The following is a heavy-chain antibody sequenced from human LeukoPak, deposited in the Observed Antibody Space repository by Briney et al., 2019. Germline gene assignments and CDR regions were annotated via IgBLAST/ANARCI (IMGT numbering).Heavy chain of an antibody. CDR1: GFTFSDYY. D-gene: IGHD1-14*01. CDR2: ISSSGSTI. Sequence: GGSLRLSCAASGFTFSDYYMSWIRQAPGKGLEWVSYISSSGSTIYYADSVKGRFTISRDNAKNSPYLQMNSLRAEDTAVYYCARKTVSLRGWFDPWGQGTLVTVSS. J-gene: IGHJ5*02. CDR3: ARKTVSLRGWFDP. V-gene: IGHV3-11*01.